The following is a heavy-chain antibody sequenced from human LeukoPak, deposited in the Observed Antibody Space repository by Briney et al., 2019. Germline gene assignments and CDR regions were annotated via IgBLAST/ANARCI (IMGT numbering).Heavy chain of an antibody. J-gene: IGHJ4*02. CDR1: GFTFSNYW. Sequence: GGSLRLSCAVSGFTFSNYWMTWVRQAPGKGLECVANIKHDGSQKYYVDSVKGRFSISRDNAKNSLYLQMNSLRAEDTAVYYCATWRGYGYGLDYWGQGTLVTVFS. V-gene: IGHV3-7*01. D-gene: IGHD5-18*01. CDR2: IKHDGSQK. CDR3: ATWRGYGYGLDY.